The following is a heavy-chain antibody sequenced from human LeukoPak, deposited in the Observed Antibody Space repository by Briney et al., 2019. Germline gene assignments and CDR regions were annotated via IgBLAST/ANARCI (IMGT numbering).Heavy chain of an antibody. CDR2: INWNGGST. J-gene: IGHJ5*02. Sequence: GGSLRLSCAASGFTFDDYGMSWVRQVPGKGLEWVSDINWNGGSTGYADSVKGRSTTSRDNAKNSLYLQMNSLRAVDTALYFCARVKLTGIQDWFDPWGQGTLVTVSS. CDR3: ARVKLTGIQDWFDP. CDR1: GFTFDDYG. D-gene: IGHD1-20*01. V-gene: IGHV3-20*04.